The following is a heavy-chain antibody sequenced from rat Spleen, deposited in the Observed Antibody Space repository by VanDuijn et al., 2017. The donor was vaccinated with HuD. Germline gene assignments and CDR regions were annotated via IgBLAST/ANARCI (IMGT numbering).Heavy chain of an antibody. Sequence: QVQLKESGPGLVKPSLTLSLTCTVSGFSLSNYGVFWVRQPPGKGLEWMGVIWGNGNANYNSVLKSRLSISRDTSKSQVFLKMNSLQTEDTAMYFCVRGSAYFDYWGQGVMVTVSS. J-gene: IGHJ2*01. CDR3: VRGSAYFDY. D-gene: IGHD3-2*01. CDR2: IWGNGNA. V-gene: IGHV2-13*01. CDR1: GFSLSNYG.